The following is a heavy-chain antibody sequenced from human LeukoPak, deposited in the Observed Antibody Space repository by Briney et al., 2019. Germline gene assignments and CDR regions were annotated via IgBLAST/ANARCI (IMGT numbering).Heavy chain of an antibody. V-gene: IGHV1-18*01. CDR1: RYIITTYG. CDR2: IDTYHANT. D-gene: IGHD2-21*02. CDR3: ARDFRVYCNGDCRSPLDL. J-gene: IGHJ5*02. Sequence: ASVKVSCKASRYIITTYGITWVRQAPGQGLEWMGWIDTYHANTKYAQKFQGRVTMTTDTSTNTAYMELRSLRSDDTALYFCARDFRVYCNGDCRSPLDLWGQGTLVTVSS.